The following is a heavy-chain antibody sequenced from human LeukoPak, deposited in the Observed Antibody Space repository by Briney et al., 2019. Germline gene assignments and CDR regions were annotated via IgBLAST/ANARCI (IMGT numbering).Heavy chain of an antibody. CDR3: SGYDYESYYFDY. CDR2: IYYSGST. D-gene: IGHD5-12*01. J-gene: IGHJ4*02. Sequence: SETLSLTCTVSGGSISSSSYYWGWIRQPPGKGLEWIGSIYYSGSTYYNPSLKSRVTISVDTSKNQFSLKLSSVTAADTAVYYCSGYDYESYYFDYWGQGTRVTVSS. V-gene: IGHV4-39*01. CDR1: GGSISSSSYY.